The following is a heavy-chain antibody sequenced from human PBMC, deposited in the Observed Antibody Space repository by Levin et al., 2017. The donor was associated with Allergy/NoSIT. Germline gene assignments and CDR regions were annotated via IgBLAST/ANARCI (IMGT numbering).Heavy chain of an antibody. J-gene: IGHJ4*02. V-gene: IGHV4-34*01. CDR1: GGSFRGYY. CDR2: INHRGST. CDR3: ASSGWYRGY. D-gene: IGHD6-19*01. Sequence: PSETLSLTCAVYGGSFRGYYWSWIRQSPGKGLEWIGEINHRGSTTYNPSLQSRATIPVDTPKNQFSLKMKSVTAADTAVYYCASSGWYRGYWGQGTLGTVSS.